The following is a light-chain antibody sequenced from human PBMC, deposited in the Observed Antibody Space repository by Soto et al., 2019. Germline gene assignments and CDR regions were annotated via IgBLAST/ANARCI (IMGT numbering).Light chain of an antibody. V-gene: IGKV3-15*01. CDR2: GAS. J-gene: IGKJ1*01. CDR1: QSVSSN. CDR3: QQYNNWPRT. Sequence: EIVMTQSPATLSVSPGERATLSCRASQSVSSNLAWIQQKPGQAPRLLIYGASTRATGIPARVSGSGSGTEFTLTISSLQSEDFAVYYCQQYNNWPRTFGQGTKVDIK.